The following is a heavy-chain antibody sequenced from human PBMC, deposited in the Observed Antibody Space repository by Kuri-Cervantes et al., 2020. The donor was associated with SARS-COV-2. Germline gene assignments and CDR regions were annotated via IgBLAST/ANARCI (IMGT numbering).Heavy chain of an antibody. V-gene: IGHV3-21*01. Sequence: GESLKISCAASGFTFSSYSMNWVRQAPGKGLEWVSSISSSSNYIYYADSVKGRFTISRDNAKNSLFLQMNSLRVEDTALYYCARAYSGIYYEDYWGQGTLVTVSS. CDR1: GFTFSSYS. D-gene: IGHD1-26*01. J-gene: IGHJ4*02. CDR2: ISSSSNYI. CDR3: ARAYSGIYYEDY.